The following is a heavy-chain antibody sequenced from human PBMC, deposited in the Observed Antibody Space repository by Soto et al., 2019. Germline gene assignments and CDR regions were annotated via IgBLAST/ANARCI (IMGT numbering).Heavy chain of an antibody. Sequence: QVQLVESGGGVVQPGRSLRLSCAASGFTFSSYGMHWVRQAPGKGLEWVAVIWYDGSNKYYADSVKGRFTISRDNSKNTLELQRNSLRAEDTAVYDCAGGGYSGYDYLFDYWGQGTLVTVSS. D-gene: IGHD5-12*01. V-gene: IGHV3-33*01. CDR3: AGGGYSGYDYLFDY. CDR2: IWYDGSNK. J-gene: IGHJ4*02. CDR1: GFTFSSYG.